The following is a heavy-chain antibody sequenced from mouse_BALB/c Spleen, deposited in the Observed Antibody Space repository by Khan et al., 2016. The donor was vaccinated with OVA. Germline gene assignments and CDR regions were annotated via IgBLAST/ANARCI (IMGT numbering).Heavy chain of an antibody. Sequence: SGPGLVKPSQSLSLTCTVTGYSITSDYAWNWIRQFPGNKLEWMGYISSTGGTSYNPSLKSRISINRDTSKNQFFLQLKSVTAEDTATYYCARSLYYSYGYALDCWGRGTLVTVSS. CDR3: ARSLYYSYGYALDC. V-gene: IGHV3-2*02. J-gene: IGHJ4*01. CDR2: ISSTGGT. D-gene: IGHD2-14*01. CDR1: GYSITSDYA.